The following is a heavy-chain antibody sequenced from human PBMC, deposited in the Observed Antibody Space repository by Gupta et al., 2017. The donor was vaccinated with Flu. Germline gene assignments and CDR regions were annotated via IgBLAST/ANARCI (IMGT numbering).Heavy chain of an antibody. V-gene: IGHV4-59*01. D-gene: IGHD3-22*01. Sequence: QVQLQESGPGLVKPSETLSLTCTVSGGSISSYYWSWIRQPPGKGLEWIGYIYYSGSTNYNPSLKSRVTISVDTSKNQFSLKLSSVTAADTAVYYCARDRPYYYDSSGYSGLIGGDYWGQGTLVTVSS. CDR2: IYYSGST. J-gene: IGHJ4*02. CDR3: ARDRPYYYDSSGYSGLIGGDY. CDR1: GGSISSYY.